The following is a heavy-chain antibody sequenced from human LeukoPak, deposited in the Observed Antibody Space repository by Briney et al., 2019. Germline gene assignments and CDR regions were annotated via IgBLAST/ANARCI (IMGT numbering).Heavy chain of an antibody. Sequence: PGGSLRLACAASGFTFSSSAMSWVRQASGKGLEWVSSINSGGGSTYYTDSVKGRFTISRDNSKNTLYLQMNSLRAEDTAVFYCAKVRGTPYCANGVCSRYYYYAMEVWGQGTTVTVSS. J-gene: IGHJ6*02. V-gene: IGHV3-23*01. CDR3: AKVRGTPYCANGVCSRYYYYAMEV. CDR2: INSGGGST. CDR1: GFTFSSSA. D-gene: IGHD2-8*01.